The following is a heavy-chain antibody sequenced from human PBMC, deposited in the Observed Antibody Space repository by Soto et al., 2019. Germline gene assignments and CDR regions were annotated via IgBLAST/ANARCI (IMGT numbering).Heavy chain of an antibody. D-gene: IGHD3-22*01. CDR1: GFTLKSSA. V-gene: IGHV1-58*01. Sequence: SVKVSCKASGFTLKSSAVQWVRQARGQRLEWIGWIVAGSGNTHFAQRFQERVTITRDMSTSTAYLELSSLRSEDTAVYYCAADPYYYDSSNYYPFDHWGQGTQGTVS. J-gene: IGHJ4*02. CDR2: IVAGSGNT. CDR3: AADPYYYDSSNYYPFDH.